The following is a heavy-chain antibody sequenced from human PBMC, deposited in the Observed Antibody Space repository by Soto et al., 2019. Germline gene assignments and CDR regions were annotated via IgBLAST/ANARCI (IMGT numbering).Heavy chain of an antibody. D-gene: IGHD3-16*01. CDR1: GGSISGYY. CDR2: VYNGNT. CDR3: GGISSRGDYAY. V-gene: IGHV4-59*08. J-gene: IGHJ4*02. Sequence: QVQLQESGPGVVKPSETLSLTSTISGGSISGYYWTWIRQSPGKGLEYIGYVYNGNTNYNPSLNTRVTISVDTSKTQFSLKLSSVTAADTAVYYCGGISSRGDYAYWGQGTLVTVSS.